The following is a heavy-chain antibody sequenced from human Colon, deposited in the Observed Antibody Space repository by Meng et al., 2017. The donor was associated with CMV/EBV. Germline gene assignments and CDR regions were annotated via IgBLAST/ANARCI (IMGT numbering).Heavy chain of an antibody. V-gene: IGHV3-74*01. CDR3: ASRDY. J-gene: IGHJ4*02. CDR1: GFTFSSKW. Sequence: GQLVGSGGGLFHPGGSLRLSFAPFGFTFSSKWMHWVRQGPGKGLVWVSRINTDGSTTYYADSVKGRFTISRDNAKNTLYLQMNSLRAEDTAVYYCASRDYWGQGTLVTVSS. CDR2: INTDGSTT.